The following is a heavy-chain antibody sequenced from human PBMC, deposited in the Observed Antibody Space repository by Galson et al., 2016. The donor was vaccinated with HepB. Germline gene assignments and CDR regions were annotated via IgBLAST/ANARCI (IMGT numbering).Heavy chain of an antibody. CDR3: ARGDSGGSFSLEY. V-gene: IGHV3-33*08. CDR1: GFSFSSYS. J-gene: IGHJ4*02. Sequence: SLRLSCAVSGFSFSSYSMQWVRQAPGKGLEWAAVIWYEGINTYYADSVKGRFTISRDNSKNTLYLQMNSLRAEDTALYYCARGDSGGSFSLEYWGQGTLVTVSS. D-gene: IGHD2-15*01. CDR2: IWYEGINT.